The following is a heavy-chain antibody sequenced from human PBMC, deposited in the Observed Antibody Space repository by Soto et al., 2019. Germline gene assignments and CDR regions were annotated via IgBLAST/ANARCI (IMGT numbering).Heavy chain of an antibody. CDR2: TIPIFTTT. D-gene: IGHD6-13*01. CDR1: GGTFSNHA. Sequence: QVHLVQSGAEVKKPGSSVKVSCKASGGTFSNHAINWVRQAPGQGLEWMGRTIPIFTTTNYAQKFQGRVPITADESTITAYMELSSLKYDDTAIYYCAREVEADGTFREDVFDIWGQGTMVTVSS. J-gene: IGHJ3*02. V-gene: IGHV1-69*12. CDR3: AREVEADGTFREDVFDI.